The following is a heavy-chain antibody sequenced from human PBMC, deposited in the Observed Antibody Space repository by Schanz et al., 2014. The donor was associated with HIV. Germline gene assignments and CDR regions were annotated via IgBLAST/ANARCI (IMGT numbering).Heavy chain of an antibody. J-gene: IGHJ4*02. CDR1: GFTFGDYA. CDR2: ISWNSGSI. Sequence: VQLVESGGGLVQPGRSLRLSCAASGFTFGDYAMHWVRQAPGKGLEWVSGISWNSGSIDYADSVKGRFTISRDNSKNTLYLQMNSLRGEDTAVYYCATAAVTDYSDNWGQGTLVTVSS. D-gene: IGHD4-17*01. V-gene: IGHV3-9*01. CDR3: ATAAVTDYSDN.